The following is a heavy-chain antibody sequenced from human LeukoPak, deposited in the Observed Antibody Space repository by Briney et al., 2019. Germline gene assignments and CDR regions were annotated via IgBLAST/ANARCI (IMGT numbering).Heavy chain of an antibody. D-gene: IGHD3-22*01. J-gene: IGHJ5*02. CDR2: IRYDGSNK. CDR1: GFTFSSYG. V-gene: IGHV3-30*02. Sequence: GGSLRLSCAASGFTFSSYGIHWVRQAPGKGLEWVAFIRYDGSNKNYADSVKGRFTISRDNSKNTLYLQMNSLRAEDTAVYYCARVIGWETVVVIPGGWFDPWGQGTLVTVSS. CDR3: ARVIGWETVVVIPGGWFDP.